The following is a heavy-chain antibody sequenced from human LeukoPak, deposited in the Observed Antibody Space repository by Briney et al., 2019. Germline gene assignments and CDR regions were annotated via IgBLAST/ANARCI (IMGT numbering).Heavy chain of an antibody. CDR3: AKGRYYGSGSYLDY. D-gene: IGHD3-10*01. J-gene: IGHJ4*02. CDR1: RFTFNNYA. Sequence: GGSLRLSCAASRFTFNNYAMSWVRQAPGKGLEWVSAISGSGGSTFYADSVKGRFTISRDNAKNSLYLQMNSLRAEDTALYYCAKGRYYGSGSYLDYWGQGTLVTVSS. V-gene: IGHV3-23*01. CDR2: ISGSGGST.